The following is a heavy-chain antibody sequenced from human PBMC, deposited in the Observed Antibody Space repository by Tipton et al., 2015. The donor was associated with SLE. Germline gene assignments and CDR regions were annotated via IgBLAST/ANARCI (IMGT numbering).Heavy chain of an antibody. CDR2: IYYSGST. D-gene: IGHD3-22*01. V-gene: IGHV4-59*11. Sequence: GLVKPSQTLSLTCTVSGGSISSHYWSWIRQPPGKGLEWIGYIYYSGSTNYNPSLKSRVTISVDTSKNQFSLKLSSVTAADTAVYYCASPTYYYDSSGYHAFDIWGQGTMVTVSS. CDR3: ASPTYYYDSSGYHAFDI. J-gene: IGHJ3*02. CDR1: GGSISSHY.